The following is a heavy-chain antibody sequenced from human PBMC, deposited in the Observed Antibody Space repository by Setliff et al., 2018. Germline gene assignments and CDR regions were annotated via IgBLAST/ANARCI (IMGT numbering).Heavy chain of an antibody. CDR1: GDSISSTYH. J-gene: IGHJ4*02. Sequence: NPSETLSLTCNVSGDSISSTYHWGWIRQSPGKGLEWIGTIYHSGNTYYNPSLNSRLTISVDTSKNQFSLRLTSVTAADTALYYCTVYNTGSSKDHYWGQGTPVTVS. CDR3: TVYNTGSSKDHY. V-gene: IGHV4-38-2*02. CDR2: IYHSGNT. D-gene: IGHD2-8*02.